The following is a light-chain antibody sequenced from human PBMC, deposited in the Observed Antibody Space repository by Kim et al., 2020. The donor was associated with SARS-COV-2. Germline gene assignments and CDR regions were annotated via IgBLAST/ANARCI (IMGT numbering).Light chain of an antibody. CDR2: DAS. V-gene: IGKV3-15*01. J-gene: IGKJ1*01. Sequence: LSVSPGERATLSCRASQNIRDNLAWYQQKPGQAPRLLIYDASTRATDIPARFSGSGSGTEFTLTISSLQSEDCALYYCQQYNDWRTFGQGTKVE. CDR3: QQYNDWRT. CDR1: QNIRDN.